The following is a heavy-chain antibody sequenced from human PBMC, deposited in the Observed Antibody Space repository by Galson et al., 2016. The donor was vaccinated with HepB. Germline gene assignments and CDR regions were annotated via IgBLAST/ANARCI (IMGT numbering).Heavy chain of an antibody. Sequence: SLRLSCAASRFTFSDNYMKWVRQAPGKGLEWVSFISSSSTMYYADSVKGRFTVSRDNSKNTLYLQVNSLRAEDTAVYYCARDQNYYDTNEYDYWDQGTLVTVSS. D-gene: IGHD3-22*01. V-gene: IGHV3-69-1*01. CDR1: RFTFSDNY. CDR3: ARDQNYYDTNEYDY. CDR2: ISSSSTM. J-gene: IGHJ4*02.